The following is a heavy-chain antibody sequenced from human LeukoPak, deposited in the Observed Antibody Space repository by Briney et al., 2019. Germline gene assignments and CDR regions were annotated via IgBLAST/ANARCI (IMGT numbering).Heavy chain of an antibody. CDR3: AREVYGGHSDGTFDY. D-gene: IGHD4-23*01. CDR2: ISSSSSYI. V-gene: IGHV3-21*01. CDR1: GFTFSSYS. J-gene: IGHJ4*02. Sequence: PGGSLRLSCAASGFTFSSYSMNWVRQAPGKGLEWVSSISSSSSYIYYADSVKGRFTISRDNAKNSLYLQMNSLRAEDTAVYYCAREVYGGHSDGTFDYWGQGTLVTVSS.